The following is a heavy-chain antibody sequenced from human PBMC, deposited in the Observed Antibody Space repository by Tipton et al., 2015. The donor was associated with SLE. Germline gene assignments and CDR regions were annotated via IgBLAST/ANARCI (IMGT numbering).Heavy chain of an antibody. CDR1: GDSISNYF. J-gene: IGHJ3*02. V-gene: IGHV4-4*08. CDR2: IYRSGST. D-gene: IGHD5-12*01. CDR3: ASSYSGYAYAFDI. Sequence: TLSLTCTVSGDSISNYFWTWIRQPPGKGLEWIGDIYRSGSTNSNPSPKSRVTISMDTSNNQFSLKLSSVTAADTAVYYCASSYSGYAYAFDIWGQGTMVTVSS.